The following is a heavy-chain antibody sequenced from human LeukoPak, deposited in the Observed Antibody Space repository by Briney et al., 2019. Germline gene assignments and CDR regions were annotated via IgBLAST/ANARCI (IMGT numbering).Heavy chain of an antibody. J-gene: IGHJ4*02. Sequence: GGSLRLSCAASGFTFSSYSMNWVRQAPGKGLEWVSSISSSSSYIYYADSVKGRFTISRDNAKNSLYLQMNSLRAEDTAVYYCARAPAMVRGVISFGYWGQGTLVTVSS. D-gene: IGHD3-10*01. CDR3: ARAPAMVRGVISFGY. CDR2: ISSSSSYI. V-gene: IGHV3-21*01. CDR1: GFTFSSYS.